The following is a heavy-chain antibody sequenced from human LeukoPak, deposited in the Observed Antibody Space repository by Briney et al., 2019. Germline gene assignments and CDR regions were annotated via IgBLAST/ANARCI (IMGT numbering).Heavy chain of an antibody. CDR2: INHSGST. Sequence: KTSETLSLTCAGYGGSFSGYYWSWIRQPPGKGLEWIGEINHSGSTNYNPSLKSRVTISVDTSKNQFSLKLSSVTAADTAVYYCARGQEGDYFDYWGQGTLVTVSS. CDR1: GGSFSGYY. CDR3: ARGQEGDYFDY. J-gene: IGHJ4*02. V-gene: IGHV4-34*01. D-gene: IGHD3-16*01.